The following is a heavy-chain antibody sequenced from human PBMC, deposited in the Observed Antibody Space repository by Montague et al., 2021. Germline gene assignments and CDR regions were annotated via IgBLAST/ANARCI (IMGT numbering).Heavy chain of an antibody. Sequence: SLRLSCAASGFTFSSYDMHWVRQATGNGLEWVSAIGTAGDTYYPGSVKGRFTISRENAKNSLYLQMNSLRAGDTAVYYCARGAHSSGYYGYYYYGMDVWGQGTTVAVSS. CDR2: IGTAGDT. V-gene: IGHV3-13*04. CDR3: ARGAHSSGYYGYYYYGMDV. J-gene: IGHJ6*02. D-gene: IGHD3-22*01. CDR1: GFTFSSYD.